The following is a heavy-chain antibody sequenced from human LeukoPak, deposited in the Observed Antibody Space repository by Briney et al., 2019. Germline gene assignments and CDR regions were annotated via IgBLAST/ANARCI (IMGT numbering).Heavy chain of an antibody. J-gene: IGHJ4*02. V-gene: IGHV3-74*01. D-gene: IGHD6-13*01. Sequence: GGSLRLSCAGSGFTFSSNWMHWVRQAPGKGLVWVSRINSDGSSTSYADSVKGRFTISRDNSKNTLYLQMNSLRAEDTAVYYCAKDRPPQQLVSYYFDYWGQGTLVTVSS. CDR1: GFTFSSNW. CDR3: AKDRPPQQLVSYYFDY. CDR2: INSDGSST.